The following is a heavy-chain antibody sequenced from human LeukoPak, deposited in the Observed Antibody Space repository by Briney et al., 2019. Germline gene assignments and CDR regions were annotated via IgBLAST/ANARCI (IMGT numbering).Heavy chain of an antibody. CDR3: AKPAEQLVPYYFDY. Sequence: GSLRLSCAASGFTFSSYSMNWVRQPPGKGLEWIGEINHSGSTNYNPSLKSRVTISVDTSKNQFSLKLSSVTAADTAVYYCAKPAEQLVPYYFDYWGQGTLVTVSS. V-gene: IGHV4-34*08. CDR1: GFTFSSYS. D-gene: IGHD6-13*01. J-gene: IGHJ4*02. CDR2: INHSGST.